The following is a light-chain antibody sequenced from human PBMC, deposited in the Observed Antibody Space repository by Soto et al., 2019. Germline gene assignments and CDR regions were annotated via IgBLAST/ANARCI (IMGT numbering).Light chain of an antibody. Sequence: QSVLTQPASVSGSPGQSITISCTGTSSNVGGYNYVSWYQHHPGKAPKLMIYDVSNRPSGVSNRFSGSKSGNTASLTISGLQAEDEADYYCSSYNTSHSRPRVLGAGTKLTVL. J-gene: IGLJ1*01. CDR1: SSNVGGYNY. CDR2: DVS. V-gene: IGLV2-14*03. CDR3: SSYNTSHSRPRV.